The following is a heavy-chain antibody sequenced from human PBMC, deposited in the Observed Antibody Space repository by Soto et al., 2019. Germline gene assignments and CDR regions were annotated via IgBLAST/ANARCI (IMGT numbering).Heavy chain of an antibody. Sequence: EVQLLESGGGLVQPGGSLRLSCAASGFTFSGYAMSWVRQAPGKGLEWVSAIGSGSPFYADSVKGRFTISGDNANSMLYLQMNSLRADDTAGYFCAQDLGSSWYHYNSFAPGGQGTLVTVSS. V-gene: IGHV3-23*01. CDR3: AQDLGSSWYHYNSFAP. D-gene: IGHD6-13*01. CDR2: IGSGSP. CDR1: GFTFSGYA. J-gene: IGHJ5*02.